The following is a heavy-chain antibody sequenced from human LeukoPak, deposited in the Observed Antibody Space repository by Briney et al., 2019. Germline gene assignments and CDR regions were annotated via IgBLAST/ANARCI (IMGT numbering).Heavy chain of an antibody. CDR3: ARGQIDYSSLNLKDHYYYYYGMDV. CDR1: GGSFSGYY. D-gene: IGHD3-16*01. CDR2: INHSGST. J-gene: IGHJ6*04. V-gene: IGHV4-34*01. Sequence: SETLFLTCAVYGGSFSGYYWSWIRQPPGKGLEWIGEINHSGSTNYNPSLKSRVTISVDTSKNQFSLKLSSVTAADTAVYYCARGQIDYSSLNLKDHYYYYYGMDVWGKGTTVTVSS.